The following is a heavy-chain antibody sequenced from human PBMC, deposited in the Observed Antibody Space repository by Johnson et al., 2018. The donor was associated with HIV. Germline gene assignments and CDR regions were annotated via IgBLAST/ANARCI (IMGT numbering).Heavy chain of an antibody. CDR1: GFSFDDYG. Sequence: VQLMESGGGVVRPGGSLRLSCAASGFSFDDYGMSWVRQAPGKGLESVSGINWNGGSKGYADSVTGRFIISRDNAKNSLNLQMNGLRTEDTALYYCAKSRGGYSYGYDAFDIWGQGTMVTVSS. V-gene: IGHV3-20*04. D-gene: IGHD5-18*01. CDR2: INWNGGSK. J-gene: IGHJ3*02. CDR3: AKSRGGYSYGYDAFDI.